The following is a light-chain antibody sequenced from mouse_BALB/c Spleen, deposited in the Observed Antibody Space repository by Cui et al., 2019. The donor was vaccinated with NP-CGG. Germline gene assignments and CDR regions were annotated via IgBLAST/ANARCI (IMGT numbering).Light chain of an antibody. J-gene: IGLJ1*01. Sequence: QAVLTQESALTTSPGETVTLTCRSSTGAVTTSNYANWVQEKPDHLFTGLIGGTNNRVPGVPARFSGSLIGDKAALTIIGAQTEDEAIYFCALWYSNHWVFGGGTKLTVL. CDR3: ALWYSNHWV. V-gene: IGLV1*01. CDR2: GTN. CDR1: TGAVTTSNY.